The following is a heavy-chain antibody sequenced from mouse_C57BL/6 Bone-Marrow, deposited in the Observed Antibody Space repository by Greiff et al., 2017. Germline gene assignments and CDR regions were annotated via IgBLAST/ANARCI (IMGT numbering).Heavy chain of an antibody. CDR2: ISSGSSTI. D-gene: IGHD1-1*01. Sequence: EVQRVESGGGLVKPGGSLKLSCAASGFTFSDYGMHWVRQAPEKGLEWVAYISSGSSTIYYADKVKGRFTISRDNAKNTLFLQMTSLRSEDTAMYYCARRDITTVVVDYWGQGTTLTVSS. J-gene: IGHJ2*01. V-gene: IGHV5-17*01. CDR1: GFTFSDYG. CDR3: ARRDITTVVVDY.